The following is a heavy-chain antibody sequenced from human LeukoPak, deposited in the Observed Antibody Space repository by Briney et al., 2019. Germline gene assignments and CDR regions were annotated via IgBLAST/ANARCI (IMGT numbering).Heavy chain of an antibody. CDR3: ARDYDSSGYSDAFDI. D-gene: IGHD3-22*01. CDR1: GGSISSYY. CDR2: IYYSGST. Sequence: SETLSLTCTVSGGSISSYYWSWIRQPPGKGLEWIGYIYYSGSTNYNPSLKSRVTISVDTSKNQFSLELSSVTAADTAVYYCARDYDSSGYSDAFDIWGQGTMVTVSS. V-gene: IGHV4-59*01. J-gene: IGHJ3*02.